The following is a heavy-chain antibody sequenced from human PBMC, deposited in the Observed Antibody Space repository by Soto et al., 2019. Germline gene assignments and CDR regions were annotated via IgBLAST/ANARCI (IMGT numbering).Heavy chain of an antibody. Sequence: QVQLEESGPGLVKSSETLSLICRVSGASVRTNYWSWIRQPAGKGLEWIGRVYATGRSNYNPSLMNRATMSVDTSQKQFSLSLTSLTAADTATYYCAREPLPTESSAPWGRGILVTVSS. V-gene: IGHV4-4*07. CDR1: GASVRTNY. CDR2: VYATGRS. CDR3: AREPLPTESSAP. J-gene: IGHJ5*02. D-gene: IGHD3-22*01.